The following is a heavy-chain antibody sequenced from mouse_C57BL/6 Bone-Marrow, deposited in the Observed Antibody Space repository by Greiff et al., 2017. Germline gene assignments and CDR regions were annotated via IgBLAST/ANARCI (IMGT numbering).Heavy chain of an antibody. V-gene: IGHV1-59*01. Sequence: QVQLQQPGAELVRPGTSVKLSCKASGYTFTSYWMHWVKQRPGQGLEWIGVIDPSDSYTNYNQKFKGKATLTVDTSSSTAYMQLSSLTSEDSADYYCARSRLYYAMDYWGQGTSVTVSS. CDR3: ARSRLYYAMDY. J-gene: IGHJ4*01. CDR1: GYTFTSYW. CDR2: IDPSDSYT.